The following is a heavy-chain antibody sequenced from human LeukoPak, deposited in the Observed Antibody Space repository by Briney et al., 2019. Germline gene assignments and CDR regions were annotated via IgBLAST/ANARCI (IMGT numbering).Heavy chain of an antibody. V-gene: IGHV3-74*01. D-gene: IGHD6-19*01. CDR3: ARERSGWLFDY. Sequence: GGSLRLSCAASGFTFSHYWMHWVRQVPGRGLVWVSHINNDGSSTTYADSVKGRFTISRDNAKNTLYLQMNSLRAEDTAVYYCARERSGWLFDYWGQGTLVTVSS. CDR2: INNDGSST. CDR1: GFTFSHYW. J-gene: IGHJ4*02.